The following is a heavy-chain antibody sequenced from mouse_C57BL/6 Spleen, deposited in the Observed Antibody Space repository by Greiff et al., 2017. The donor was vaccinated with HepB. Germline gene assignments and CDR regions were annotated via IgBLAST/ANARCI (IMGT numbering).Heavy chain of an antibody. Sequence: VKLVESGAELVRPGASVKLSCKASGYTFTDYYINWVKQRPGQGLEWIARIYPGSGNTYYNEKFKGKATLTAEKSSSTAYMQLSSLTSEDSAVYCCARLEDYWGQGTTLTVSS. CDR1: GYTFTDYY. V-gene: IGHV1-76*01. CDR3: ARLEDY. CDR2: IYPGSGNT. J-gene: IGHJ2*01.